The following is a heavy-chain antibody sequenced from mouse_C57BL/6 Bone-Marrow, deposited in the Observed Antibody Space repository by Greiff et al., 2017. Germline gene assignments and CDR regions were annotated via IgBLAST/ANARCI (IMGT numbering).Heavy chain of an antibody. J-gene: IGHJ1*03. CDR1: GYSFTDYN. V-gene: IGHV1-39*01. Sequence: EVQLQQSGPELVKPGASVKISCKASGYSFTDYNMNWVKQSNGKSLEWIGVINPNYGTTSYNQKFKGKATLTVDQSSSTAYMQINSLTSEDSSVYYCSRREIYDGYWDVEVWGTGTTVTVSS. CDR2: INPNYGTT. CDR3: SRREIYDGYWDVEV. D-gene: IGHD2-1*01.